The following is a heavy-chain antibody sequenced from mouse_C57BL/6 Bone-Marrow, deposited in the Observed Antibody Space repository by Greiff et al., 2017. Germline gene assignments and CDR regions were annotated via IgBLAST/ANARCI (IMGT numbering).Heavy chain of an antibody. CDR1: GFSLSTFGMA. CDR2: TWWDDDK. CDR3: ARIGPDVYWYYAMDY. V-gene: IGHV8-8*01. J-gene: IGHJ4*01. D-gene: IGHD2-3*01. Sequence: QVTLKESGPGILQPSQTLSLTCSFSGFSLSTFGMAVGWIRQPSGKGLEWLAHTWWDDDKYYNPALKSRLTVSKDTSKNQLFLKIANVNTADTATYFCARIGPDVYWYYAMDYWGQGTSVTVSS.